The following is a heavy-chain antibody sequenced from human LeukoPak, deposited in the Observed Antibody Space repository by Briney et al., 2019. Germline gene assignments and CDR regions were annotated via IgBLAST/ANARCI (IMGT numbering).Heavy chain of an antibody. V-gene: IGHV1-2*02. CDR1: GYTFTAYY. D-gene: IGHD4-17*01. CDR2: INPSSGDT. J-gene: IGHJ5*02. CDR3: ARNGRNRNYGWFDP. Sequence: ASVKVSCKASGYTFTAYYIHWVRQAPGQGLEWMGWINPSSGDTNYAQNFQGRVTMTRDTSISTAYMDLSRLTSDDTAVYYCARNGRNRNYGWFDPWGQGTLVTVSS.